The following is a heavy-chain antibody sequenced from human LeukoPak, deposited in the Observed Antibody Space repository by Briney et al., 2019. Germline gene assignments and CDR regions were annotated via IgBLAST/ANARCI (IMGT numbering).Heavy chain of an antibody. CDR3: AFSFWSGYYPFDY. CDR2: ISGSGGST. J-gene: IGHJ4*02. D-gene: IGHD3-3*01. V-gene: IGHV3-23*01. CDR1: GFTFSSYW. Sequence: GGSLRLSCTASGFTFSSYWMSWVRQAPGKGLEWVSAISGSGGSTYYADSVKGRFTISRDNSKNTLYLQMNSLRAEDTAVYCCAFSFWSGYYPFDYWGQGTLVTVSS.